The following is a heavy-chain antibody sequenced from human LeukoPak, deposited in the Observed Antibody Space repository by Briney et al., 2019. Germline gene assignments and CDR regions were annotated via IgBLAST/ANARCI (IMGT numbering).Heavy chain of an antibody. CDR2: ISSSTTIT. CDR3: IGSSSWYEDYFDY. CDR1: GFTFSTYS. J-gene: IGHJ4*02. Sequence: PGGSLRLSCAASGFTFSTYSMNWVRQAPGKGLEWVSYISSSTTITYYADSVKGRFTISRDNAKNSLYLQMNSLRAEDTAVYYCIGSSSWYEDYFDYWGQGTLVTVSS. V-gene: IGHV3-48*01. D-gene: IGHD6-13*01.